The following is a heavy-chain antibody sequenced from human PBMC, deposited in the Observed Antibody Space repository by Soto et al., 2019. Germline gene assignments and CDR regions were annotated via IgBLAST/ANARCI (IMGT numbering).Heavy chain of an antibody. D-gene: IGHD3-9*01. CDR1: GGSFKSGSYS. CDR2: VYHTGRT. Sequence: SETLSLTCTVSGGSFKSGSYSWSWIRQPPGKGLEWIGYVYHTGRTSYNPSLKSRVTMSVDTSKNQFSLKLSSVTAADTAVYYCARDTGYDILTETIYFDYWGQGTLVTVSS. V-gene: IGHV4-61*01. CDR3: ARDTGYDILTETIYFDY. J-gene: IGHJ4*02.